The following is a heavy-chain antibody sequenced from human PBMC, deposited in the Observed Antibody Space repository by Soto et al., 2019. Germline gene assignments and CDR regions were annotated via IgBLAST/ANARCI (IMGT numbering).Heavy chain of an antibody. Sequence: EVQLVESGGGLVLPGGSLRLSCAASGFTFNSYWMHWVRQAPGKGLVWVSRIDSDGSSTSYADSVKGRFTISRDNAKNTLYLQMNSLGADDTAVYYCVKGATYFDYWGQGTLVTVSS. CDR2: IDSDGSST. CDR1: GFTFNSYW. CDR3: VKGATYFDY. J-gene: IGHJ4*02. V-gene: IGHV3-74*02.